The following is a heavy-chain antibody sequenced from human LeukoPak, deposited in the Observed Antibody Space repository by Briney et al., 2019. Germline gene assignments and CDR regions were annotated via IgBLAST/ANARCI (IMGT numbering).Heavy chain of an antibody. J-gene: IGHJ4*02. CDR3: AKGNDKYYFDY. CDR2: ISYDGSNK. Sequence: GGSLRLSCAASGFTFSSYAMHWVRQAPGKGLEWVAVISYDGSNKYYADSVKGRFTISRDNSKNTLYLQMNSLRAEDTAVYYCAKGNDKYYFDYWGQGTLVTVSS. D-gene: IGHD1-1*01. CDR1: GFTFSSYA. V-gene: IGHV3-30*04.